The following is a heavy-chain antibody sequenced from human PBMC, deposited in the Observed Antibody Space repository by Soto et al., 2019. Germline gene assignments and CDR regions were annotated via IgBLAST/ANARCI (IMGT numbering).Heavy chain of an antibody. CDR1: GFTFSSYW. CDR3: ARDIVVVVAATPTRFEAFDI. Sequence: EVQLVESGGGLVQPGGSLRLSCAASGFTFSSYWMSWVRQAPGKGLEWVANIKQDGSEKYYVDSVKGRFTISRDNAKNSLYLQMNSLRAEDTAVYYCARDIVVVVAATPTRFEAFDIWGQGTMVTVSS. CDR2: IKQDGSEK. J-gene: IGHJ3*02. V-gene: IGHV3-7*01. D-gene: IGHD2-15*01.